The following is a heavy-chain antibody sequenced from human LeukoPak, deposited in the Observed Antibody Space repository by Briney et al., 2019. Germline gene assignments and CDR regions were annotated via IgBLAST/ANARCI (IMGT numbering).Heavy chain of an antibody. CDR2: IKQDGSEK. D-gene: IGHD2-21*02. V-gene: IGHV3-7*01. J-gene: IGHJ4*02. CDR1: GFTLSSYW. Sequence: SGGSLRLSCAASGFTLSSYWMRWVRQAPGKGREWVANIKQDGSEKNYVDSVKGRLTISRDNAKNSLYLQMNSLRAEDTAVYYCVSTATFDYWGQGTLVTVPS. CDR3: VSTATFDY.